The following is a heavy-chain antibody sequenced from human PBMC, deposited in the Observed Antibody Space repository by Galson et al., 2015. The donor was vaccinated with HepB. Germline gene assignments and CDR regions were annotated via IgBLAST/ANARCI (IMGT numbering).Heavy chain of an antibody. Sequence: SLRLSCAGSGFTFSGSAMRWVRQTSGKGLEWIGRIGSKANNYATAYKASVKGRFTISRDDSKNLAYLHMRSLKTDDTAVYYCVRSGDFSGYSSRWGQGTLVTVSS. D-gene: IGHD6-13*01. CDR1: GFTFSGSA. J-gene: IGHJ4*02. CDR2: IGSKANNYAT. V-gene: IGHV3-73*01. CDR3: VRSGDFSGYSSR.